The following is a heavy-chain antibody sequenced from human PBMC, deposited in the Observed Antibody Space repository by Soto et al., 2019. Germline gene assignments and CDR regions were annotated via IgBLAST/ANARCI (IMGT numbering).Heavy chain of an antibody. CDR3: ARGTLY. J-gene: IGHJ4*01. CDR2: IYSADNT. V-gene: IGHV3-66*01. CDR1: GLSVSSND. Sequence: GGSLRLSCAASGLSVSSNDMSWVRQAPGKGLECVSIIYSADNTFYVDSVKGRFIISRDNSKNTVYLQMNSLRADVTAVYYCARGTLYSGPGTLVSGFS.